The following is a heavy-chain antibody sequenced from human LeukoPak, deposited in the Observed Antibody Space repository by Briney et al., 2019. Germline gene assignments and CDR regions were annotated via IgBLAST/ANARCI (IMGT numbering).Heavy chain of an antibody. D-gene: IGHD4-17*01. V-gene: IGHV3-23*01. J-gene: IGHJ4*02. CDR1: GLTFSSYA. Sequence: GGSLRHSCAASGLTFSSYAMSWVRQAPGKGLEWVSAISFTGGATYYADSVKGRFTISRDNSKNTLYLQMNSLRADDTAVYYCAKADRPTTVTPYFDYWGQGTLVTVSS. CDR3: AKADRPTTVTPYFDY. CDR2: ISFTGGAT.